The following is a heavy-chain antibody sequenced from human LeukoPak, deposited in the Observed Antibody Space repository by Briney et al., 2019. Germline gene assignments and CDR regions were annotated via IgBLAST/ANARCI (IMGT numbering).Heavy chain of an antibody. Sequence: PGGSLRLSCAASGFTLSSYWMSWVRQAPGKGLEWVANIKQDGSEKSYVDSVKGRFTISRDNAKNSLYLQMSSLRAEDTAVYYCARFDPNSGSYKDFDYWGEGTLVTVSS. CDR3: ARFDPNSGSYKDFDY. CDR1: GFTLSSYW. D-gene: IGHD1-26*01. J-gene: IGHJ4*02. V-gene: IGHV3-7*01. CDR2: IKQDGSEK.